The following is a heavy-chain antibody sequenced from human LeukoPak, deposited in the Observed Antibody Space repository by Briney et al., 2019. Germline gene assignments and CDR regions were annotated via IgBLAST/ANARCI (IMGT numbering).Heavy chain of an antibody. CDR2: ISYDGSNK. Sequence: HPGRSLRLSCAASGFTVSTNYMSWVRQAPGKGLEWVAVISYDGSNKNCADSVKGRFPITRENTKTTLYLQMNSLRAEETAVFYCAKAGGPTHPYMDVWGKGTTVTVSS. CDR3: AKAGGPTHPYMDV. J-gene: IGHJ6*03. D-gene: IGHD3-16*01. V-gene: IGHV3-30*18. CDR1: GFTVSTNY.